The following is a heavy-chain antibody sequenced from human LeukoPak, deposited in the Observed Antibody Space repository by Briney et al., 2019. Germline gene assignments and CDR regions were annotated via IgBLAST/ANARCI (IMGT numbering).Heavy chain of an antibody. CDR3: ARDRSGSYWKHDAFDI. CDR1: GGTFSSYG. J-gene: IGHJ3*02. CDR2: ISAYNGNT. V-gene: IGHV1-18*01. D-gene: IGHD1-26*01. Sequence: GASVKVSCKASGGTFSSYGISWVRQAPGQGLEWMGWISAYNGNTNYAQKLQGRVTMTTDTSTSTAYMELRSLRSDDTAVYYCARDRSGSYWKHDAFDIWGQGTMVTVSS.